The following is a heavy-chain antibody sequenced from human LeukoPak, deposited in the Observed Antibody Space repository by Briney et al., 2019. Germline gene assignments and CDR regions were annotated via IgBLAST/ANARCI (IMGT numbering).Heavy chain of an antibody. CDR1: GFTFNTYG. J-gene: IGHJ4*02. V-gene: IGHV3-21*01. CDR2: ITSSSSYI. Sequence: PGGSLRLSCTASGFTFNTYGMSWVRQAPGKGLEWVSSITSSSSYINYADSVKGRFTISRDNAKNSLYLQMNSLRAEDTAVYYCVTNLRYFDYWGQGSPVTVSS. CDR3: VTNLRYFDY. D-gene: IGHD1-7*01.